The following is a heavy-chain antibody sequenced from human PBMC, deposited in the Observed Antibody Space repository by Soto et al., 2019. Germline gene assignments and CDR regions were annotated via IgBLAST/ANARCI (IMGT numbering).Heavy chain of an antibody. CDR2: IYYSGST. CDR1: GGSISSYY. J-gene: IGHJ4*02. D-gene: IGHD5-12*01. CDR3: ARCQRDGYSGYDPYYFDY. V-gene: IGHV4-59*08. Sequence: SETLSLTCTVSGGSISSYYWSWIRQPPGKGLEWIGYIYYSGSTNYNPSLKSRVTISVDTSKNQFSLKLSSVTAADTAVYYCARCQRDGYSGYDPYYFDYWGQGTLVTVSS.